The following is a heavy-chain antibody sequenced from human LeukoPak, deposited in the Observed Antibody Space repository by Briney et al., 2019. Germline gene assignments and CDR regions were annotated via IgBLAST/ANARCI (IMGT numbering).Heavy chain of an antibody. D-gene: IGHD2-15*01. V-gene: IGHV5-51*01. CDR1: GYSFTSYW. CDR3: ARHTEILPNHYGMDV. Sequence: GESLKISCKGSGYSFTSYWIGWVRQMPGKGLEWMGIIYPGDSDTRYSPSFQGQVTISADKSISTAYPQWSSLKASDTAMYYCARHTEILPNHYGMDVWGQGTTVTVSS. J-gene: IGHJ6*02. CDR2: IYPGDSDT.